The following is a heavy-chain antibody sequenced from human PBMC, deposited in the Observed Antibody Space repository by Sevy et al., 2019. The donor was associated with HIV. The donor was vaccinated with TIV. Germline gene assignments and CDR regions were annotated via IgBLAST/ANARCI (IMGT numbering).Heavy chain of an antibody. CDR2: IYPNGDVT. D-gene: IGHD1-20*01. CDR1: GFTFINYA. V-gene: IGHV3-23*01. CDR3: AKDFCHTDNCADLFDY. Sequence: GGSLRLSCAASGFTFINYAMTWVRQAPGKGLEWVSSIYPNGDVTFYAESVKGRFIISRDSSKNTLFLQMNSLRAEDTAVYYCAKDFCHTDNCADLFDYWGQGTLVTVSS. J-gene: IGHJ4*02.